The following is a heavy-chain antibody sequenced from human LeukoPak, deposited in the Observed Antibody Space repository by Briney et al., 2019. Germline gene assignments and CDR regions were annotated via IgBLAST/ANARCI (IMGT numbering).Heavy chain of an antibody. CDR1: GFTFSSYG. CDR3: ARAFNDGFDI. J-gene: IGHJ3*02. CDR2: IRYDGSNK. Sequence: GGSLRLSCAASGFTFSSYGMHWVRQAPGKGLEWVAFIRYDGSNKYYADSVKGRSTISRDNSKNSLYLQMNSLRAEDTAVYFCARAFNDGFDIWGQGTMVTVSS. V-gene: IGHV3-30*02.